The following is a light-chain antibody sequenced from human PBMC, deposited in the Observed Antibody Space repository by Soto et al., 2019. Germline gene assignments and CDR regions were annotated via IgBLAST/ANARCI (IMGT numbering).Light chain of an antibody. CDR2: GAS. Sequence: EIVVTQSPGILSVSPGERATLSCRASQSVSRNLAWYQQEPGQAPTLLIYGASTRATGIPARFTGSGSGTEFTHTISSLQSEDFAVYYCQEYSKWPLFTFGPGTKVDIK. CDR1: QSVSRN. CDR3: QEYSKWPLFT. V-gene: IGKV3-15*01. J-gene: IGKJ3*01.